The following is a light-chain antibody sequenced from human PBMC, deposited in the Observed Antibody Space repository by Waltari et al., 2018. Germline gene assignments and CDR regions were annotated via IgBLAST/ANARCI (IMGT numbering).Light chain of an antibody. CDR3: GQGTHFPYS. V-gene: IGKV2-30*02. CDR2: EVS. Sequence: DVVRTQYPLSLPITPGQPASIACRSTQSLVHSNGNTYLSWYQQKPGQPPRRLIYEVSNQDSGVPDRFSGSGAGTDFILKISRVEAEDVGVYYCGQGTHFPYSFGQGTKMEIK. J-gene: IGKJ2*03. CDR1: QSLVHSNGNTY.